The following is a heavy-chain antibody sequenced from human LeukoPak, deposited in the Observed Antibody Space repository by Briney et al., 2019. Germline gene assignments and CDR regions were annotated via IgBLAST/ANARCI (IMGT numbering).Heavy chain of an antibody. CDR1: GLTLSNAW. CDR3: TRRQDYGDYLNWFDP. Sequence: PGGSLRLSCAASGLTLSNAWMTWVRQAPGKGLEWVGHIKTKTDSGTTDYAAYAAPVKGRSSISRDDSKNTLYLQMNSLKTEDTAVYYCTRRQDYGDYLNWFDPWGQGTLVTVSS. V-gene: IGHV3-15*01. CDR2: IKTKTDSGTT. D-gene: IGHD4-17*01. J-gene: IGHJ5*02.